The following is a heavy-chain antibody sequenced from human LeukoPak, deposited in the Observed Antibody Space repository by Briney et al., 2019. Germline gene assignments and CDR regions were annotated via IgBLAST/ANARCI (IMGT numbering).Heavy chain of an antibody. V-gene: IGHV3-23*01. CDR2: ISGSGGST. CDR3: AKPRSDSSGYYYGDAFDI. Sequence: GGSLRLSCAASGFTFSSYAMSWVRQAPGKGLEWVSAISGSGGSTYYADSVKGRFTISGDNSKNTLYLQMNSLRAEDTAVYYCAKPRSDSSGYYYGDAFDIWGQGTMVTVSS. J-gene: IGHJ3*02. CDR1: GFTFSSYA. D-gene: IGHD3-22*01.